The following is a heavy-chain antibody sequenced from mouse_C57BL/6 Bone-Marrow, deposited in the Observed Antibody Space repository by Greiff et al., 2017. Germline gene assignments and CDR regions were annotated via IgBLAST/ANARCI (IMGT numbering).Heavy chain of an antibody. D-gene: IGHD1-1*01. CDR1: GFTFSSYG. CDR2: ISSGGSYT. CDR3: ARQFYYGSSWWYFDV. Sequence: EVNVVESGGDLVKPGGSLKLSCAASGFTFSSYGMSWVRQTPDKRLEWVATISSGGSYTYYPDSVKGRFTISRDNAKNTRYLQMSSLKSEDTAMYDCARQFYYGSSWWYFDVWGTGTTVTVSS. J-gene: IGHJ1*03. V-gene: IGHV5-6*01.